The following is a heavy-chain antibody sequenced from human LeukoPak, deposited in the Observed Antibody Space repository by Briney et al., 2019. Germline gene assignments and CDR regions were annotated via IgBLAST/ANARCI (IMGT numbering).Heavy chain of an antibody. J-gene: IGHJ6*03. D-gene: IGHD3-10*01. Sequence: GGSLRPSCAASGFTVSSNYMSWVRQAPGKGLEWVSVIYSGGSTYYADSVKGRFTISRDNSKNTLYLQMNSLRAEDTAVYYCASRVRGVIIAYYYYYMDVWGKGTTVTISS. CDR3: ASRVRGVIIAYYYYYMDV. CDR1: GFTVSSNY. CDR2: IYSGGST. V-gene: IGHV3-53*01.